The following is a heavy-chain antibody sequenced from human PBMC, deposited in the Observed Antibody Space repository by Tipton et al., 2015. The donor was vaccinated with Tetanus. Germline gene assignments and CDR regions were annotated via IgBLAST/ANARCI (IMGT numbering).Heavy chain of an antibody. CDR1: GGSISSGDYY. Sequence: LRLSCTVSGGSISSGDYYWSWIRQPPGKGLEWIGYIYYSGSTYYNPSLKSRVTISVDTSKNQFSLKLSSVTAADTAVYYCARSSSGYLDYWGQGTLVTVSS. D-gene: IGHD3-3*01. J-gene: IGHJ4*02. CDR2: IYYSGST. CDR3: ARSSSGYLDY. V-gene: IGHV4-30-4*01.